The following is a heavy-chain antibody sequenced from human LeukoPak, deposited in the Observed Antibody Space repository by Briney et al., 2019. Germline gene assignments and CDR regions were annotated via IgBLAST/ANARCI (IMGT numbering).Heavy chain of an antibody. CDR3: ARSSDYQGSKRALGHY. D-gene: IGHD3-10*01. V-gene: IGHV4-34*01. CDR2: INHSGST. Sequence: SETLSLTCAVSGVSFSGYYWSWIRQPPEMGLEWIGEINHSGSTNYNPSLRSRLTISADTSKNLFSLKLGSVAAADTAVYYCARSSDYQGSKRALGHYWGQGTLVTVSS. CDR1: GVSFSGYY. J-gene: IGHJ4*02.